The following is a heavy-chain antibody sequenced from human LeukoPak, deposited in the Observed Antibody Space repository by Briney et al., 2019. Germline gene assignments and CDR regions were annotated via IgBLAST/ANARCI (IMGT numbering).Heavy chain of an antibody. CDR1: GFTFSNYW. J-gene: IGHJ4*02. V-gene: IGHV3-74*01. CDR3: ARDRMVGATSRGPFDY. CDR2: IDTDGTDGSST. D-gene: IGHD1-26*01. Sequence: GGSLRLSCAASGFTFSNYWMHWVRQAPGKGLVWVSRIDTDGTDGSSTLYADSVKGRFTISRDNAKNSLYLQMNSLRAEDTAVYYCARDRMVGATSRGPFDYWGQGTLVTVSS.